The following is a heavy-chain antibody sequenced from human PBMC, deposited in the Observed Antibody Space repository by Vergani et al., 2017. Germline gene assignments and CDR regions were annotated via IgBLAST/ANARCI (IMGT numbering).Heavy chain of an antibody. Sequence: EVQLLESGGGLVQPGGSLRLSCAASGFTFSSYAMSWVRQAPGKGLEWVSAISGSGGSTYYADSVKGRFTISRDNSKNTLYLQMNSLRAEDTAVYYCALESGYDRSYYYYYGMDVWGQGTTVTVSS. J-gene: IGHJ6*02. CDR3: ALESGYDRSYYYYYGMDV. D-gene: IGHD5-12*01. V-gene: IGHV3-23*01. CDR1: GFTFSSYA. CDR2: ISGSGGST.